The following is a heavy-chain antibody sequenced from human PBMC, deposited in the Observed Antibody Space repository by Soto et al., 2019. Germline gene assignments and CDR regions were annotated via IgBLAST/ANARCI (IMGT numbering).Heavy chain of an antibody. Sequence: PSETLSLTCTVSRASMNSYYWGWLRQSPGKGLEWIGYIYHSGGTNYNPSLKSRVSISLDTSKNQFSLELRSVSTADTAIYFCARVLSTDYVAFDLWGQGTLVTVSS. CDR2: IYHSGGT. V-gene: IGHV4-59*01. CDR3: ARVLSTDYVAFDL. CDR1: RASMNSYY. J-gene: IGHJ3*01. D-gene: IGHD3-16*01.